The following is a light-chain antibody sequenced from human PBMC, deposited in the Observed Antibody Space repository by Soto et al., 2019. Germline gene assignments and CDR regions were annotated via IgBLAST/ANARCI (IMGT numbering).Light chain of an antibody. CDR1: QDISSY. J-gene: IGKJ4*01. V-gene: IGKV1-9*01. Sequence: DIQLTQSPSFLSASVGDRVTITCRTSQDISSYLAWYQQKPGKAPQLLISAASTLQSGVPSRFSGSGSGTEFTLTISSLQPEDFATYCCQQLKSYPLSSGGGTKVEI. CDR2: AAS. CDR3: QQLKSYPLS.